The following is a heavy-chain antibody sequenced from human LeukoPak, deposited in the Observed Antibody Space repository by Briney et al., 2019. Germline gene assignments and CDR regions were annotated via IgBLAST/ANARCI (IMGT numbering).Heavy chain of an antibody. CDR1: GFTFSSYE. Sequence: GSLRLSCAASGFTFSSYEMNWVRPAPGKGLEWVSSISGSGGNTYYADSVKGRFTISRDNSKNTLYLQMNSLRAEDTAVYYCAKPARTDAFDIWGQGTMITVSS. J-gene: IGHJ3*02. CDR3: AKPARTDAFDI. D-gene: IGHD1-14*01. CDR2: ISGSGGNT. V-gene: IGHV3-23*01.